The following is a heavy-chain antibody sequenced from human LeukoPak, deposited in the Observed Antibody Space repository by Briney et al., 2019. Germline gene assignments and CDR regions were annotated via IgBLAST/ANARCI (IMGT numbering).Heavy chain of an antibody. CDR1: GFTFSSYW. J-gene: IGHJ4*02. V-gene: IGHV3-7*03. Sequence: GGSLRLSCAASGFTFSSYWMSWVRQAPGKGLEWVANIKQDGSEKYYVDSVKGRFTISRDNAKNSLYLQMDNLRAEDTAVYFCARGQTTVTNWGQGTLVTVSS. CDR3: ARGQTTVTN. D-gene: IGHD4-17*01. CDR2: IKQDGSEK.